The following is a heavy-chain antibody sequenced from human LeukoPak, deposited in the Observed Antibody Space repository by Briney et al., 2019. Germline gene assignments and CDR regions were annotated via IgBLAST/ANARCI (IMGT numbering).Heavy chain of an antibody. CDR2: IYYSGTT. CDR3: ARGPTRNYFDY. V-gene: IGHV4-59*01. Sequence: PSETLSLTCTVSGGTISRYYWSWIRQPPGKGLEWIGYIYYSGTTNYNPSLKSRVTISVDTSKNQFSLKLGSVTAADTAVYYCARGPTRNYFDYWGQGTLVTVSS. CDR1: GGTISRYY. J-gene: IGHJ4*02.